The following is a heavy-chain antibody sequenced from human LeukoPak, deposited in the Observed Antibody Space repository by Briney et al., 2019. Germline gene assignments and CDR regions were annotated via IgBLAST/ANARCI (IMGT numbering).Heavy chain of an antibody. CDR3: ATGLLESPFY. J-gene: IGHJ4*02. D-gene: IGHD1-1*01. Sequence: GGSLRLSCAASGFTFSSYEMNWVRQAPGKGLEWVSYISSSGSTIYYADSVKGRFTISRDNAKNSLYLQMNSLRAEDTAVYYCATGLLESPFYWGQGTLVTVSS. CDR2: ISSSGSTI. CDR1: GFTFSSYE. V-gene: IGHV3-48*03.